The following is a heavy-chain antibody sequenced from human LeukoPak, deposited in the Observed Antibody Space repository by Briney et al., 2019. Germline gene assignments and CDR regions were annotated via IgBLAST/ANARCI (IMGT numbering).Heavy chain of an antibody. CDR1: GGSISSGDYY. J-gene: IGHJ5*02. V-gene: IGHV4-30-4*01. D-gene: IGHD6-25*01. Sequence: SQTLSLTCTVSGGSISSGDYYWSWIRQPPGKGLEWIGYIYYSGSTYYNPSLKSRVTISVDTSKNQFSLKLSSVTAADTAVYYCARDAAATHNWFDPWGQGTLVTVSS. CDR3: ARDAAATHNWFDP. CDR2: IYYSGST.